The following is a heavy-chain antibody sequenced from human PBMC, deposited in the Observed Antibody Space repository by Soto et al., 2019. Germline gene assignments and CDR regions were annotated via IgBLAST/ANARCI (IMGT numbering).Heavy chain of an antibody. Sequence: LSLTCSVSGGSISSNNLYWGWIRQPPGKGLEWIGNIYYSGSTYYNPSLKSRVTISVDTSKNQFSLKVSSVTAADTAVYYCARHAYGDFRHLTYWGQGTLVTVSS. CDR2: IYYSGST. J-gene: IGHJ4*02. CDR3: ARHAYGDFRHLTY. V-gene: IGHV4-39*01. D-gene: IGHD4-17*01. CDR1: GGSISSNNLY.